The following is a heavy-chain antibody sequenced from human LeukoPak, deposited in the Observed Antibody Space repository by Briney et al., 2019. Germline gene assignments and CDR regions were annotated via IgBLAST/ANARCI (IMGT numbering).Heavy chain of an antibody. CDR2: IWYDGSNK. V-gene: IGHV3-33*08. Sequence: GGSLRLSCTASGFTFSSYAMSWVRQAPGKGLEWVAVIWYDGSNKYYADSVKGRFTISRDNSKNTLYLQMNSLRAEDTAVYYCARREYCSGGSCYTYYYYGMDVWGQGTTVTVSS. D-gene: IGHD2-15*01. J-gene: IGHJ6*02. CDR3: ARREYCSGGSCYTYYYYGMDV. CDR1: GFTFSSYA.